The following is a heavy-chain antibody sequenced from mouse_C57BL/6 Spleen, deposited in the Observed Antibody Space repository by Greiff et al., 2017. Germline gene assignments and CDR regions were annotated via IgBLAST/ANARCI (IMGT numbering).Heavy chain of an antibody. J-gene: IGHJ1*03. Sequence: VKVVESGPGLVAPSQSLSITCTVSGFSLTSYAISWVRQPPGKGLEWLGVIWTGGGTNYNSALKSRLSISKDNSKSQVFLKMNSLQTDDTARYYCARKDYGSSYGWYFDVWGTGTTVTVSS. V-gene: IGHV2-9-1*01. CDR3: ARKDYGSSYGWYFDV. D-gene: IGHD1-1*01. CDR2: IWTGGGT. CDR1: GFSLTSYA.